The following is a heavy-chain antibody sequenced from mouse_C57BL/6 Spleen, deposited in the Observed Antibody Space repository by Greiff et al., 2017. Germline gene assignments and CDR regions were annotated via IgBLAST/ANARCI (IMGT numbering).Heavy chain of an antibody. J-gene: IGHJ3*01. CDR1: GYAFSSYW. Sequence: QVHVKQSGAELVKPGASVKISCKASGYAFSSYWMNWVKQRPGKGLEWIGQIYPGDGDTNYNGKFKGKATLTADKSSSTAYMQLSSLTSEDSAVYFCARSEGLVPFAYWGQGTLVTVSA. D-gene: IGHD4-1*01. CDR3: ARSEGLVPFAY. CDR2: IYPGDGDT. V-gene: IGHV1-80*01.